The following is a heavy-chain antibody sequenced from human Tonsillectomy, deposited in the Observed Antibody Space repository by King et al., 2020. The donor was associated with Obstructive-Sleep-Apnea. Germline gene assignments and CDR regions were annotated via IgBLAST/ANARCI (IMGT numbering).Heavy chain of an antibody. J-gene: IGHJ4*02. V-gene: IGHV3-48*02. D-gene: IGHD2-15*01. CDR2: ISSSRRSI. CDR1: GFTFSTYS. Sequence: VQLVESGGGLVQPGGSLRLSCAASGFTFSTYSMNWVRQAPGKGLEWVSYISSSRRSIYTGDSVKGRFSISRDNAKNTLYLQMNSLRDEDTAVYYCAGEEGAGGSGGIGYLPLDYRGQGTLVTLSP. CDR3: AGEEGAGGSGGIGYLPLDY.